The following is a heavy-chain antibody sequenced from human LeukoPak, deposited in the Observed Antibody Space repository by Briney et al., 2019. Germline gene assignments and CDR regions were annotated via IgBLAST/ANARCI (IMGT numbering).Heavy chain of an antibody. CDR1: GCTFTSYD. CDR3: AIGLEVRGDAFDI. V-gene: IGHV1-8*01. J-gene: IGHJ3*02. Sequence: GASVKVSCKASGCTFTSYDINWVRQATGQGLEWMGWMNPNSGNTGYAQKLQGRVTMTRNTSISTAYMELSSLRSEDTAVYYCAIGLEVRGDAFDIWGQGTMVTVSS. D-gene: IGHD3-10*01. CDR2: MNPNSGNT.